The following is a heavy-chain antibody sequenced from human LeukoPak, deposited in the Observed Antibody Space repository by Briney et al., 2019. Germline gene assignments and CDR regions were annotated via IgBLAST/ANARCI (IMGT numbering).Heavy chain of an antibody. CDR2: IIPFLGIA. J-gene: IGHJ4*02. CDR1: GGTFSSYA. D-gene: IGHD3-10*01. V-gene: IGHV1-69*04. CDR3: ARVHYYGSGSYYTDY. Sequence: ASVKVSCKASGGTFSSYAISWVRQAPGQGLEWMGRIIPFLGIANYAQKFQGRVTITADKSTSTAYMELSSLRSEDTAVYYCARVHYYGSGSYYTDYWGQGTLVTVSS.